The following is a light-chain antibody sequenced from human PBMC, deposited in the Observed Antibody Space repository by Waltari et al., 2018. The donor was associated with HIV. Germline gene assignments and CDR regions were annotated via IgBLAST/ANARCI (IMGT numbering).Light chain of an antibody. V-gene: IGLV3-25*03. CDR2: KDS. Sequence: SYELTQPPSVSVSPGQTARITYSGDELPKQYAYWYQQKPGQAPVVVIYKDSERPSGIPERLSGSSSGTTVTLTISGVQTEDEADYYCQSVDRSRVVFGGGTKLTVL. CDR3: QSVDRSRVV. J-gene: IGLJ2*01. CDR1: ELPKQY.